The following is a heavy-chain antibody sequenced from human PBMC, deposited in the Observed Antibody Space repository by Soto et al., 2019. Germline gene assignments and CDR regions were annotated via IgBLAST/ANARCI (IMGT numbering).Heavy chain of an antibody. CDR3: AREEDGSGSYDTYYYYYGMDV. CDR2: ISSSSSYI. D-gene: IGHD3-10*01. J-gene: IGHJ6*02. Sequence: GGSLRLSCAASGFTFSSYSMNWVRQAPGKGLEWVSSISSSSSYIYYADSVKGRFTISRDNAKNSLYLQMNSLRAEDTAVYYCAREEDGSGSYDTYYYYYGMDVWGQGTTVTVSS. CDR1: GFTFSSYS. V-gene: IGHV3-21*01.